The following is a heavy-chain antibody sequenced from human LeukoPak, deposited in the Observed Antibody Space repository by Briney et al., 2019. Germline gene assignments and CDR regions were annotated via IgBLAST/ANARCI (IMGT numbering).Heavy chain of an antibody. Sequence: PGGSLRLSCAASGITPSSYWMHWVRQAPGKGPVWVSRIKSDGRTNYADSVKGRFTISRDNAKNTVSLQMNSLRAEDTGVYYCARAPSEIGGYYPEYFRHWGQGTLVIVSS. D-gene: IGHD3-22*01. V-gene: IGHV3-74*01. CDR1: GITPSSYW. J-gene: IGHJ1*01. CDR3: ARAPSEIGGYYPEYFRH. CDR2: IKSDGRT.